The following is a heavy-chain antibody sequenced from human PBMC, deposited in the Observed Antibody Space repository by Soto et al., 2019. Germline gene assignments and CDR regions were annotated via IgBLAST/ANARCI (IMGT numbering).Heavy chain of an antibody. CDR3: ARYEYGNSLYGVDV. J-gene: IGHJ6*02. D-gene: IGHD1-7*01. V-gene: IGHV4-34*02. CDR2: VDHRGST. CDR1: GESFSGYY. Sequence: QVHLQQRGAGLLKPSETLSLNCVVSGESFSGYYWSWIRQTPGMGLEWIGEVDHRGSTTYNPSLKNRASICIDSSKNLFSLELTSVTAADTALYFCARYEYGNSLYGVDVWGQGTRVTVSS.